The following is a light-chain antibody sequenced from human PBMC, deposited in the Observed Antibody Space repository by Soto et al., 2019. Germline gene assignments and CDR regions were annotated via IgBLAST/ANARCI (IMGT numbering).Light chain of an antibody. V-gene: IGKV3D-20*01. J-gene: IGKJ1*01. CDR1: QSISSN. CDR2: DAS. CDR3: QQYGSSGT. Sequence: EIVMTQSPDTLSVSPGERATLYCRASQSISSNLAWYQQKPGLAPRLLIYDASNRATGIPARFSGSGSGTDFTLTISRLEPEDFAVYYCQQYGSSGTFGQGTKVDIK.